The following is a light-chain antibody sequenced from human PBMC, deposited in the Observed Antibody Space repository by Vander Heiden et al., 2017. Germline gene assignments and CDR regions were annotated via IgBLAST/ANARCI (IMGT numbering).Light chain of an antibody. CDR3: MQALQTPALT. CDR1: QSLLHSNGYNY. V-gene: IGKV2-28*01. J-gene: IGKJ4*01. Sequence: DVVMTASPLSLLVTPGAPPAISCTSSQSLLHSNGYNYVEWHLQKPGQSRQLLSYSGSNRASGAPDRFSGSSSGADSTLNSSRVEAEDVGFYYCMQALQTPALTFGGGTKVEIK. CDR2: SGS.